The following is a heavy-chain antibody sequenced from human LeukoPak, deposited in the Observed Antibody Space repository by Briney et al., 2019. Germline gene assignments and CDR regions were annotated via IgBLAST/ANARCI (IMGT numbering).Heavy chain of an antibody. CDR2: ISSSGSTI. V-gene: IGHV3-48*03. Sequence: GGSLRLSCAASGFIFISYDMNWVRQAPGKGLEWVSYISSSGSTIYYADSVKGRFTISRDNAKNSLYLQMNSLRAEDTAVYYCARGHLGLSTFDYWGQGTLVTVPS. CDR3: ARGHLGLSTFDY. CDR1: GFIFISYD. D-gene: IGHD3-16*02. J-gene: IGHJ4*02.